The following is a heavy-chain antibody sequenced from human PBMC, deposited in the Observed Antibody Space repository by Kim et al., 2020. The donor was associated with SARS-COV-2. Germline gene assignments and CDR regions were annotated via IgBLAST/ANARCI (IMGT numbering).Heavy chain of an antibody. CDR2: IIPIFGTA. Sequence: SVKVSCKASGGTFSSYAISWVRQAPGQGLEWMGGIIPIFGTANYAQKFQGRVTITADESTSTAYMELSSLRSEDTAVYYCATLSPSLWFGEPYYYYGMDVSGLRTTVTVSS. V-gene: IGHV1-69*13. CDR3: ATLSPSLWFGEPYYYYGMDV. D-gene: IGHD3-10*01. J-gene: IGHJ6*02. CDR1: GGTFSSYA.